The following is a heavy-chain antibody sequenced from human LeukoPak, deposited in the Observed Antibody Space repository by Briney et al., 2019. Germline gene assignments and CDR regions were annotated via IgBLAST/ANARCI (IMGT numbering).Heavy chain of an antibody. CDR1: GYTFTSYG. CDR3: ATVGQVGYSSGWLDY. J-gene: IGHJ4*02. D-gene: IGHD6-19*01. Sequence: ASVKVSCKASGYTFTSYGISWVRQAPGQGLEWMGWISAYNGNTNYAQKLQGRVTMTTDTSTSTAYMELRSLRSDDTAVYYCATVGQVGYSSGWLDYWGQGTLVTVSS. CDR2: ISAYNGNT. V-gene: IGHV1-18*01.